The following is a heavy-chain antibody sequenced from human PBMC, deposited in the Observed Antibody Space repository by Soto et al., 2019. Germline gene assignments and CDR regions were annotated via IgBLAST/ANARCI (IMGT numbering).Heavy chain of an antibody. CDR1: GYTLTSYG. J-gene: IGHJ4*02. D-gene: IGHD3-3*01. CDR3: ARTYVLRFLEWLPYYFDS. Sequence: KVSCKASGYTLTSYGISWGRQAPGQGLEWMGWISAYNGNTNYAQKLQGRVTMTTDTSTSTAYMELRSLRSDDTAVYYCARTYVLRFLEWLPYYFDSRGRATLVTVSS. CDR2: ISAYNGNT. V-gene: IGHV1-18*01.